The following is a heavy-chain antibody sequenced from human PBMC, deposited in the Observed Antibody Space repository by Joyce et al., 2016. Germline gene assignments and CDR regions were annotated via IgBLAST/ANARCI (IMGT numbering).Heavy chain of an antibody. Sequence: QVQLQESGPGLVKPSQTLSLTCTVSGCFISSGDYYWSWVRQSPGKGLEWLGYIYFSGSTHRNTSLKSRLTISADTSKNQFSLKVRSVTAADTAVYYCARGNGDFWSGYYNYFDYWGQGILVTVSS. CDR3: ARGNGDFWSGYYNYFDY. CDR1: GCFISSGDYY. V-gene: IGHV4-30-4*01. D-gene: IGHD3-3*01. CDR2: IYFSGST. J-gene: IGHJ4*02.